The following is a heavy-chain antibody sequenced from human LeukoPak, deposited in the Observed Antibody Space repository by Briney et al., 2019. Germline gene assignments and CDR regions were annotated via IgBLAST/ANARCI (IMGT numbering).Heavy chain of an antibody. J-gene: IGHJ4*02. CDR1: GFTFSSYS. V-gene: IGHV3-48*01. D-gene: IGHD2-15*01. CDR3: AREIRVVVVAATFYFDY. CDR2: ISSSSTI. Sequence: GGSLRLSCAASGFTFSSYSMNWVRQAPGKGLEWVSYISSSSTIYYADSVKGRFTISRDNAKNSLYLQMNSLRAEDTAVYYCAREIRVVVVAATFYFDYWGQGTLVTVSS.